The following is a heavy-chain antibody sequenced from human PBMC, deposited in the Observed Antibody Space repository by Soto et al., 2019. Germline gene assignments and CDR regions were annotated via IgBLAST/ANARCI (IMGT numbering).Heavy chain of an antibody. D-gene: IGHD2-15*01. Sequence: GGSLRLSCAASGFTFSSYSMNWVRQAPGKGLEWVSYISSSSSTIYYADSVKGRFTISRDNAKNSLYLQMNSLRAEDTAVYYCARGAGLDPYCSGGSCEMEYFQHWGQGTLVTVSS. V-gene: IGHV3-48*01. J-gene: IGHJ1*01. CDR1: GFTFSSYS. CDR2: ISSSSSTI. CDR3: ARGAGLDPYCSGGSCEMEYFQH.